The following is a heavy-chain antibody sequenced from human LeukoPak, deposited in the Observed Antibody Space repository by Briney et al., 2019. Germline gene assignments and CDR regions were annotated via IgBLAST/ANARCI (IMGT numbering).Heavy chain of an antibody. V-gene: IGHV1-2*02. CDR1: GYTFTGYY. J-gene: IGHJ6*03. CDR2: INPNSGGT. D-gene: IGHD2-15*01. Sequence: PGASVKVSCKASGYTFTGYYMHWVRQAPGQGPEWMGWINPNSGGTNYAQKFQGRVTMTRDTSISTAYMELSRLTSDDTAVYYCARDRDICSGGTCYSYYMDVWGKGTTVTISS. CDR3: ARDRDICSGGTCYSYYMDV.